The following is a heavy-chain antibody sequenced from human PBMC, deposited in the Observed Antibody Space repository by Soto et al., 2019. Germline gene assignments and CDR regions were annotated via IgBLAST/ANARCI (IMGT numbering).Heavy chain of an antibody. CDR1: GFTFSSYG. V-gene: IGHV3-33*01. Sequence: GGSLRLSCAASGFTFSSYGMHWVRQAPGKGLEWVAVIWYDGSNKYYADSVKGRFTISRDNSKNTLYLQMNSLRAEDTAVYYCARDHRNTIFGVVKDAFDIWGQGTMVTVSS. CDR3: ARDHRNTIFGVVKDAFDI. J-gene: IGHJ3*02. D-gene: IGHD3-3*01. CDR2: IWYDGSNK.